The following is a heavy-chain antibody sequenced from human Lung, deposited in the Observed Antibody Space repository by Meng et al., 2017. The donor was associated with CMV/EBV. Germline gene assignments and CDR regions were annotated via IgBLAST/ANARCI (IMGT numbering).Heavy chain of an antibody. V-gene: IGHV4-31*03. CDR1: GGPIKNPNYY. J-gene: IGHJ5*02. D-gene: IGHD3-10*01. Sequence: SETLSLTCTVSGGPIKNPNYYWSWNRHQPGKGLEWLGYSYYTGAYYNPSLASRIFISLDSSHNRYSLTLRDATAADTALYFCARMRGSGSEDSWGPGTLVTFSS. CDR2: SYYTGA. CDR3: ARMRGSGSEDS.